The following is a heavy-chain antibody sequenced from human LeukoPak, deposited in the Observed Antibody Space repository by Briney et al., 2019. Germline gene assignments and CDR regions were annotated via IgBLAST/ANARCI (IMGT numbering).Heavy chain of an antibody. J-gene: IGHJ3*02. CDR1: GFTFSCYA. D-gene: IGHD1-26*01. CDR2: ISGSGGST. CDR3: AGGGIVGATSDAFDI. V-gene: IGHV3-23*01. Sequence: PGGSLRLSCAASGFTFSCYAMSWVRQAPGKGLEWVSAISGSGGSTYYADSVKGRFTISRDNSKNTAYLQMNSLKTEDTAVYYCAGGGIVGATSDAFDIWGQGTMVTVSS.